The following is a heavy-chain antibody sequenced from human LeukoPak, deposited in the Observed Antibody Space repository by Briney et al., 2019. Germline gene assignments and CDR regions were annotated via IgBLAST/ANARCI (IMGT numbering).Heavy chain of an antibody. J-gene: IGHJ4*02. D-gene: IGHD3-10*01. Sequence: GGSLRLSCAASGFTFSSYGMHWVRQAPGKGLEWVAVISYDGSNKYYADSVKGRFTISRDNSKNTLYLQMNSLRAEDTAVYYCAKDPYGSGSYQTSSPRGYFDYWGQGTLVTVSS. CDR1: GFTFSSYG. CDR2: ISYDGSNK. CDR3: AKDPYGSGSYQTSSPRGYFDY. V-gene: IGHV3-30*18.